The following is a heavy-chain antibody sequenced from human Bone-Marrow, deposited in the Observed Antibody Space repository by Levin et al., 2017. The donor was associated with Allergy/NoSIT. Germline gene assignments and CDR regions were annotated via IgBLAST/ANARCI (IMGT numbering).Heavy chain of an antibody. D-gene: IGHD4-17*01. CDR2: IYPGDSDT. Sequence: GESLKISCKGSGYSFTSYWIGWVRQMPGKGLEWMGIIYPGDSDTRYSPSFQGQVTISADNSIRTAYLQWSSLKASDTAMYYCARLLFFGDYFFDFWGQGTLVTVSS. CDR3: ARLLFFGDYFFDF. CDR1: GYSFTSYW. J-gene: IGHJ4*02. V-gene: IGHV5-51*01.